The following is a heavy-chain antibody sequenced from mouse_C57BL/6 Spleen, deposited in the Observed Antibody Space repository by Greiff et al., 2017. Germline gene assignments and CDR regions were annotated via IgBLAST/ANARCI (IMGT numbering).Heavy chain of an antibody. V-gene: IGHV5-17*01. CDR3: AREPRLQYFGG. D-gene: IGHD3-2*02. Sequence: EVQLVESGGGLVKPGGSLKLSCAASGFTFSDYGMHWVRQAPEKGLEWVAYISSGSSTIYYADTVKGRFTISRDNAKNTLVLQMTSLRSEDTAMYYRAREPRLQYFGGWGTGTTVTVSS. CDR1: GFTFSDYG. CDR2: ISSGSSTI. J-gene: IGHJ1*03.